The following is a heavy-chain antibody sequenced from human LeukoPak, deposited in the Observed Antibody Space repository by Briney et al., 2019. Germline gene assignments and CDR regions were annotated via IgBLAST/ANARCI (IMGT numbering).Heavy chain of an antibody. CDR2: ISSSSSSYI. J-gene: IGHJ3*02. CDR1: GFTFSSYS. Sequence: GGSLRLSCAASGFTFSSYSMNWVRQAPGKGLEWVSSISSSSSSYIYYADSVKGRFTISRDNAKNSLYLQMNSLRAEDTAVYYCARGRGGLRFLEWYPDAFDIWGQGTMVTVSS. CDR3: ARGRGGLRFLEWYPDAFDI. V-gene: IGHV3-21*01. D-gene: IGHD3-3*01.